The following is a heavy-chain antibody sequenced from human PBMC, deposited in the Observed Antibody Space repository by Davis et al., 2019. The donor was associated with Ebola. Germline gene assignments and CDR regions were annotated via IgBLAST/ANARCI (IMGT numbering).Heavy chain of an antibody. D-gene: IGHD3-3*01. J-gene: IGHJ5*02. V-gene: IGHV5-51*01. Sequence: GESLKISCKGSGYSFTSYWIGWVRQMPGKGLEWMGIIYPGDSDTRYSPSFQGQVTISADKSISTAYLQWSSLKASDTAMYYCARALLEEMSVDWFDPWGQGTLVTVSS. CDR2: IYPGDSDT. CDR1: GYSFTSYW. CDR3: ARALLEEMSVDWFDP.